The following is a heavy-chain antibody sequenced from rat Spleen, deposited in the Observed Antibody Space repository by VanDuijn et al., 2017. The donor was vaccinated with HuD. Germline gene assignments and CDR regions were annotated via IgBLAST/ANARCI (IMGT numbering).Heavy chain of an antibody. CDR2: ITNSGGSI. Sequence: EVQLVESGGGLVQPGRSLKLSCVASGFTFNNYWMSWIRQAPGKGLEWVAFITNSGGSIYYPDSLKGRFTISRDNAKNTQYLQMDSLRSEDTATYYCVRLRYNPFDYWGQGVMVTVSS. V-gene: IGHV5-31*01. CDR1: GFTFNNYW. D-gene: IGHD1-5*01. J-gene: IGHJ2*01. CDR3: VRLRYNPFDY.